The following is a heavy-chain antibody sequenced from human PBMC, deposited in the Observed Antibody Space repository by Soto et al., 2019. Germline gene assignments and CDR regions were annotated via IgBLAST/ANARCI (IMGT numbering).Heavy chain of an antibody. CDR2: ISSSSSTI. CDR1: GFTFSSYS. CDR3: ARVNARYSNYFFDY. D-gene: IGHD4-4*01. Sequence: PGGSLRLSCAASGFTFSSYSMNWVRQAPGKGLEWVSYISSSSSTIYYADSVKGRFTISRDNAKNSLYLQMNSLRAEDTAVYYCARVNARYSNYFFDYWGQGTLVTVSS. J-gene: IGHJ4*02. V-gene: IGHV3-48*01.